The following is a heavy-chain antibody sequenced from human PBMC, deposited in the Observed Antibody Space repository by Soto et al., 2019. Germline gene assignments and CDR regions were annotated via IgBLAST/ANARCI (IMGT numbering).Heavy chain of an antibody. CDR2: IKSDGSST. CDR3: AQLGLMTFSHKHYFNH. CDR1: GFSFDNYG. Sequence: GGSLRLSCVASGFSFDNYGMIWVRQAPGKGLEWVSAIKSDGSSTYYAASVKDRFTISRDNSKNTLYLQLNSLRAEDTAVYYCAQLGLMTFSHKHYFNHWGRGTLVTVSS. V-gene: IGHV3-23*01. D-gene: IGHD3-16*01. J-gene: IGHJ4*02.